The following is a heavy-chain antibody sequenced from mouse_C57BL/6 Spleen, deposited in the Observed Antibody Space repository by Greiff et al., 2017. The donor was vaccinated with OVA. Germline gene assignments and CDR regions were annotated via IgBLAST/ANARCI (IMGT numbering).Heavy chain of an antibody. V-gene: IGHV1-26*01. Sequence: VQLQQSGPELVKPGASVKISCKASGYTFTDYYMNWVKQSHGKSLEWIGDINPNNGGTSYNQKFKGKATLTVDKSSSTAYMELRSLTSEDSAVYYCARNWDGYFDVWGTGTTVTVSS. CDR3: ARNWDGYFDV. CDR1: GYTFTDYY. CDR2: INPNNGGT. D-gene: IGHD4-1*01. J-gene: IGHJ1*03.